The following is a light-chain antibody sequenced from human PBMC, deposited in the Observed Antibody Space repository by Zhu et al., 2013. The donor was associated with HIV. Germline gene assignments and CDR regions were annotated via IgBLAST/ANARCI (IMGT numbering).Light chain of an antibody. CDR1: QSINTW. V-gene: IGKV1-5*03. Sequence: DIQMTQSPSTLSASVGDRVTMTCRASQSINTWLAWYQQKAGKAPKLLIYKASSLESGVPSRFSGSGSGTEFTLTINSLQPDDFATYYCQQYNSYPYSFGQGTKLEIK. J-gene: IGKJ2*03. CDR3: QQYNSYPYS. CDR2: KAS.